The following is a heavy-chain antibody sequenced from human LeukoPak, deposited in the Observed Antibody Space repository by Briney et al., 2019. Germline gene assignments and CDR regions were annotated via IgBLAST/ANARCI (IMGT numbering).Heavy chain of an antibody. V-gene: IGHV3-15*01. CDR1: GFIFSNVW. J-gene: IGHJ4*02. D-gene: IGHD1-1*01. Sequence: NSGGSLRLSCAVSGFIFSNVWMSWVRQAPGKGLEWVGRIKSKTDGGTTDYAAPVKGRFTISRDDSKNTLYLQLNSLNTADTAVYYCTTDPRNGYYFDYWGQGTLVTASS. CDR2: IKSKTDGGTT. CDR3: TTDPRNGYYFDY.